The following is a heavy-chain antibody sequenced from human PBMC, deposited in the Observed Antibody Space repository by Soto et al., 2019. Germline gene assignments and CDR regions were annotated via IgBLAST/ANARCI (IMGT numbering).Heavy chain of an antibody. CDR1: GGSINSSSYF. D-gene: IGHD6-19*01. Sequence: SETLSLTCSVSGGSINSSSYFWGWVRQPPGKGLEWIGSIYYSGSTYYNPSLRSRVTISVDTSKNQFSLKLSSVTAADTAVFYCARHYSSGSRNWFDPWGQGTMVTV. V-gene: IGHV4-39*01. CDR2: IYYSGST. J-gene: IGHJ5*02. CDR3: ARHYSSGSRNWFDP.